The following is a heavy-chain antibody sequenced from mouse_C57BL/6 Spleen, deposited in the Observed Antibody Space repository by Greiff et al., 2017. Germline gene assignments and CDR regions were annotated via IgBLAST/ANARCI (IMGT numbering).Heavy chain of an antibody. V-gene: IGHV1-26*01. Sequence: EVQLQQSGPELVKPGASVKISCKASGYTFTDYYMNWVKQSHGKSLEWIGDINPNNGGTNYNQKFKGQATLTVDKSYSTAYMVLRGLTSEDSAGYYCARGDGPYYFDYWGQGTTLTVSS. CDR3: ARGDGPYYFDY. CDR2: INPNNGGT. J-gene: IGHJ2*01. CDR1: GYTFTDYY. D-gene: IGHD2-3*01.